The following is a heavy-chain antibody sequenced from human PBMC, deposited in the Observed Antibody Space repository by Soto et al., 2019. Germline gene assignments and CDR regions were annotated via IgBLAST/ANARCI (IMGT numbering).Heavy chain of an antibody. CDR1: GYTFTTYG. Sequence: GASVKVSCKTSGYTFTTYGIHWVRQAPGQGLEWMGWISGYNKNTNYAQKFQDRVTMTTDTSRGIGYMELTSLTFEDTAVYYCARGAHGSGYGVYWGQGTLVTSPQ. D-gene: IGHD3-3*01. CDR2: ISGYNKNT. V-gene: IGHV1-18*01. J-gene: IGHJ4*02. CDR3: ARGAHGSGYGVY.